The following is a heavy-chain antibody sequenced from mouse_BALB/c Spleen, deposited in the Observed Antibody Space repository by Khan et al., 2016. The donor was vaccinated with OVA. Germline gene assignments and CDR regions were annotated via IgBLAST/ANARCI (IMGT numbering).Heavy chain of an antibody. Sequence: QIQLVQSGPELKKPGETVKISCKASGYTFTNYGMNWVKQAPGKGLKWMGWLNTNTGDPTYAEEFKGRFAFSLETSASTAYLQINSLKSEDTATYFCARADNPGYAMDYWGQGTSVTVSS. CDR1: GYTFTNYG. CDR2: LNTNTGDP. J-gene: IGHJ4*01. CDR3: ARADNPGYAMDY. V-gene: IGHV9-3*02. D-gene: IGHD1-3*01.